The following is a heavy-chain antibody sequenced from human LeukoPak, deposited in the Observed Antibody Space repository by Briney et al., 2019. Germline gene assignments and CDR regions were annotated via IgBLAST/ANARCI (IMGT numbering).Heavy chain of an antibody. CDR2: IKHSGSS. Sequence: SETLSLTCAVYGGSFSAYYWTWIRQPPGKGLEWIGEIKHSGSSNYNSSLRSRVTISVDTSYKQFSLRLSSVTAADTAVYYCAPRGDIEHSYVYGKWFDPWGQGTRVTVSS. V-gene: IGHV4-34*01. J-gene: IGHJ5*02. CDR1: GGSFSAYY. CDR3: APRGDIEHSYVYGKWFDP. D-gene: IGHD5-18*01.